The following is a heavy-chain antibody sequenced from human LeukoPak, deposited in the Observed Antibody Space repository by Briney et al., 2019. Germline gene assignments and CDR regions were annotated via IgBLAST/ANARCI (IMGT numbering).Heavy chain of an antibody. D-gene: IGHD2-21*01. V-gene: IGHV3-23*01. Sequence: PGGSLRLSCVASGFTFSTYAMSWVRQAPGEGLDWVSAITGSRGETWNADSVRGRFTISRDNSRHTVYLQMNNLRPEDTALYYCARDRQFPDDVLDVWGQGTMVTVSS. CDR3: ARDRQFPDDVLDV. J-gene: IGHJ3*01. CDR1: GFTFSTYA. CDR2: ITGSRGET.